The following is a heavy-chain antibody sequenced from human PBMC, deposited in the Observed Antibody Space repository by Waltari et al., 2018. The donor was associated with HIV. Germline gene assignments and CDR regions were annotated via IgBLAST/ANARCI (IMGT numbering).Heavy chain of an antibody. CDR1: GFTVSSNY. Sequence: EVQLVESGGGLVQPGGSLRLSCAASGFTVSSNYMSWVRQAPGKGLEWVSVIYSGGSTYNAYSVKGRFTISRDKSKNTLYLQMNSLRAEDTAVYYCASPQSYSSSWYYFDYWGQGTLVTVSS. CDR2: IYSGGST. D-gene: IGHD6-13*01. J-gene: IGHJ4*02. V-gene: IGHV3-66*01. CDR3: ASPQSYSSSWYYFDY.